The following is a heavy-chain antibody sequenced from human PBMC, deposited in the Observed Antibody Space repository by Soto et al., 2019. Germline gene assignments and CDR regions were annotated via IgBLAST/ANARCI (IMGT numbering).Heavy chain of an antibody. Sequence: GGSLRLSCAASGFTFDDYAMHWVRQVPGKGLEWVSGISWNSGSIGHADSVRGRFIISRDNAKNSLYLQMNSLRAEDTALYYCVKDRRDGYNLVFDYWGQGTLVTVSS. D-gene: IGHD5-12*01. J-gene: IGHJ4*02. CDR3: VKDRRDGYNLVFDY. V-gene: IGHV3-9*01. CDR2: ISWNSGSI. CDR1: GFTFDDYA.